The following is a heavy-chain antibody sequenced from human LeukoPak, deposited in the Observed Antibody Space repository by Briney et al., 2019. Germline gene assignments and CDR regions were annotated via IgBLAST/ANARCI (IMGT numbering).Heavy chain of an antibody. CDR2: INPNSGGT. Sequence: ASVKVSCKASGYTFTGYYMHWVRQAPGQGLEWMGWINPNSGGTNYAQKFQGWVTMTRDTSISTAYMELSRLRSDDTAVYYCARALGSGSYYSVESWGQGTLVTVSS. J-gene: IGHJ4*02. CDR3: ARALGSGSYYSVES. V-gene: IGHV1-2*04. D-gene: IGHD3-10*01. CDR1: GYTFTGYY.